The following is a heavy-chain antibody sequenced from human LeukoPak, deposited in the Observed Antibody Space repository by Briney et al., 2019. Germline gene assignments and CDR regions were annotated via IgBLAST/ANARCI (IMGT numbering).Heavy chain of an antibody. CDR2: IYYSGST. CDR1: GGSISSYY. CDR3: ARGGNYYDSSPLDY. D-gene: IGHD3-22*01. Sequence: SETLSLTCTVSGGSISSYYWSWIRQPPGKGLEWIGYIYYSGSTNYNPSLKSRVTLSVDTSKNQFSLKLSSVTAADTAVYYCARGGNYYDSSPLDYWGQGTLVTVSS. V-gene: IGHV4-59*01. J-gene: IGHJ4*02.